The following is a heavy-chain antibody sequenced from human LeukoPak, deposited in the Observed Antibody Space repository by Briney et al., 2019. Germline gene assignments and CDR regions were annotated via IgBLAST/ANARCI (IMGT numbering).Heavy chain of an antibody. Sequence: SVKVSCKASGGTFSSYAISWVRQAPGQGLEWMGGIIPIFGTANYAQKFQGRVTITADESTSTAYMELSSLRSEGTAVYYCARVDNWNDSFDYWGQGTLVTVSS. D-gene: IGHD1-1*01. CDR3: ARVDNWNDSFDY. CDR1: GGTFSSYA. J-gene: IGHJ4*02. V-gene: IGHV1-69*13. CDR2: IIPIFGTA.